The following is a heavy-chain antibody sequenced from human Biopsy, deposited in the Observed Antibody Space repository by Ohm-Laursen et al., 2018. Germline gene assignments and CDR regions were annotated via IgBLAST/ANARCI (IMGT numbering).Heavy chain of an antibody. CDR1: GYSIIPSGPVN. J-gene: IGHJ4*02. V-gene: IGHV4-61*01. D-gene: IGHD2/OR15-2a*01. Sequence: PSQTLSLTCTLSGYSIIPSGPVNWSWIRPPPGQGLQYIGFIYSGGNTNYNPSLRSRVTMSVDTSKNQFSLRLNSVTAADTAVYYCARGMRTTGWPYFDYWGQGILVTVSS. CDR2: IYSGGNT. CDR3: ARGMRTTGWPYFDY.